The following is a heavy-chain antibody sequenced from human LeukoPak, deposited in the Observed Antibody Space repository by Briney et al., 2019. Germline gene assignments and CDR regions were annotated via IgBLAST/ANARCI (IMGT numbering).Heavy chain of an antibody. CDR2: ISGSGGST. D-gene: IGHD1-26*01. V-gene: IGHV3-23*01. CDR3: AKDLEGSPHYYFDY. J-gene: IGHJ4*02. Sequence: PGGSLRLSCAASGFTFSSYAMSWVRPAPGKGLEWVSAISGSGGSTYYADSVKGRFTISRDNSKNTLYLQMNSLRAEDTAVYYCAKDLEGSPHYYFDYWGQGTLVTVSS. CDR1: GFTFSSYA.